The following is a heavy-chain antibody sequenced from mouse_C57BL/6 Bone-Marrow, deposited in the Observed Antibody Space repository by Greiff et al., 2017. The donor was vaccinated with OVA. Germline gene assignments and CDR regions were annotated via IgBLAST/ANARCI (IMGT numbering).Heavy chain of an antibody. D-gene: IGHD1-1*01. CDR2: FYPGSGSI. CDR3: ARHEEITTVGRDYFDY. J-gene: IGHJ2*01. Sequence: QVHVKQSGAELVKPGASVKLSCKASGYTFTEYTIHWVKQRSGQGLEWIGWFYPGSGSIKYNEKFKDKATLTADKSSSTVYMELSRLTSEDSAVYFCARHEEITTVGRDYFDYWGQGTTLTVSS. CDR1: GYTFTEYT. V-gene: IGHV1-62-2*01.